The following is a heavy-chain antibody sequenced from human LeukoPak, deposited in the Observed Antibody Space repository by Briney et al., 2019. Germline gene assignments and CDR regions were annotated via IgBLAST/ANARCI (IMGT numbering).Heavy chain of an antibody. CDR2: IYYSGST. CDR3: ARHWAAYCSGGSCYSGGYYFDY. J-gene: IGHJ4*02. D-gene: IGHD2-15*01. Sequence: SETLSLTCTVSGGSISSSSYYWGWIRRPPGKGLEWIGSIYYSGSTYYNPSLKSRVTISVDTSKNQFSLKLSSVTAADTAVYYCARHWAAYCSGGSCYSGGYYFDYWGQGTLVTVSS. CDR1: GGSISSSSYY. V-gene: IGHV4-39*01.